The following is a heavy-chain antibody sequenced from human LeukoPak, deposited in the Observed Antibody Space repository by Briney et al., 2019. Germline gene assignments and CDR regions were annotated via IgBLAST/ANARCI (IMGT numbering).Heavy chain of an antibody. J-gene: IGHJ3*02. CDR2: RRGDGSGN. CDR1: GFTFSKYW. V-gene: IGHV3-7*01. Sequence: PGGSLRLSCAASGFTFSKYWMTWVRQAQAKGQEGGAHRRGDGSGNYLLDSVKGRFTISRDNVKNSLSLEMNNLRAEDTAVYYCSRDANYYDSSRHYFDAFAIWGQGTMVTVSS. CDR3: SRDANYYDSSRHYFDAFAI. D-gene: IGHD3-22*01.